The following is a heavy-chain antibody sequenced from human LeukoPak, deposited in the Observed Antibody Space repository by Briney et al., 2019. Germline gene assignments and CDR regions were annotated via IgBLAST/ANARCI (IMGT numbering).Heavy chain of an antibody. J-gene: IGHJ5*02. CDR1: GFTFSSYA. V-gene: IGHV3-23*01. D-gene: IGHD4-17*01. CDR2: ISGSGGST. CDR3: AKAGDYGDFNWFDP. Sequence: GGSLRLSCAASGFTFSSYAMSWVRQAPGKGLEWVSAISGSGGSTYYVDSVKGRFTISRDNSKNTLYLQMNSLRAEDTAVYYCAKAGDYGDFNWFDPWGQGTLVTVSS.